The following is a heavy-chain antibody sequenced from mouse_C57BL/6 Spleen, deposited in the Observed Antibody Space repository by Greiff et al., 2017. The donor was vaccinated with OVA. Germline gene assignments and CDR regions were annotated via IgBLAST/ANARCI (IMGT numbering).Heavy chain of an antibody. V-gene: IGHV1-52*01. Sequence: VQLQQPGAELVRPGSSVKLSCKASGYTFTSYWMHWVKQRPIQGLEWIGNIDPSDSETHYNQKFKDKATLTVDKSSSTAYMQLSSLTSEDSAVYYGARDDGSSPWYVDVWGTGTTVTVSS. CDR3: ARDDGSSPWYVDV. J-gene: IGHJ1*03. D-gene: IGHD1-1*01. CDR1: GYTFTSYW. CDR2: IDPSDSET.